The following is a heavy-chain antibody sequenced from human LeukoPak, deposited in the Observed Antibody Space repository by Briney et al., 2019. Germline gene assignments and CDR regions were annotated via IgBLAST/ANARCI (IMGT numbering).Heavy chain of an antibody. D-gene: IGHD4-23*01. CDR1: GYSFTSYW. V-gene: IGHV5-51*01. Sequence: PGESLKISCKGPGYSFTSYWIGWVRQMPGKGLEWMGIIYPGDSDTRYSPSFQGQVTISADKSISTAYLQWSSLKASDTAMYYCARRGGNSLYYYYGMDVWGQGTTVTVSS. CDR3: ARRGGNSLYYYYGMDV. CDR2: IYPGDSDT. J-gene: IGHJ6*02.